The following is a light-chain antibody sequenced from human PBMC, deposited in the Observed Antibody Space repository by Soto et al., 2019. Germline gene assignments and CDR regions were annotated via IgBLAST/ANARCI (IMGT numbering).Light chain of an antibody. V-gene: IGKV3-20*01. CDR2: GVS. CDR1: QSVSSSY. Sequence: EIVLTQSPGTLSLSPGERATLSCRASQSVSSSYLAWFQQKPGQAPRLLIYGVSTRATGIPDRFSGSGSGTDFMLTISRLEPEDFAVYYCQQYGSSPRTFGRGTKLDI. J-gene: IGKJ2*01. CDR3: QQYGSSPRT.